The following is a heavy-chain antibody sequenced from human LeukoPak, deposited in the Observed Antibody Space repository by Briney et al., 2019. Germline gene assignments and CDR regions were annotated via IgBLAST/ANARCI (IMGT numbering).Heavy chain of an antibody. J-gene: IGHJ5*02. CDR2: IIPIFGTA. Sequence: SVKVSCKASGGTFSSYAISWVRQAPGQGLEWMGGIIPIFGTANYAQKFQGRVTITADESTSTAYMELSSLRSEDTAVYYCAREEKYDFWSGYSNYNWFDPWGQGTLVTVSS. CDR3: AREEKYDFWSGYSNYNWFDP. D-gene: IGHD3-3*01. CDR1: GGTFSSYA. V-gene: IGHV1-69*13.